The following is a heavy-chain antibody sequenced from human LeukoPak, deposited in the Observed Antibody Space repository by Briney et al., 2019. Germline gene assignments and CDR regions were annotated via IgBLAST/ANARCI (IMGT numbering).Heavy chain of an antibody. CDR2: IKSKTHGGTS. V-gene: IGHV3-15*07. Sequence: PGGSLRLSCAASGFTFSSYGMHWVRQAPGKGLEWVGRIKSKTHGGTSDYAAPVKGRFTISRDDSKSMLYLQMNSLKTEDTAVYYCTTEDSGNSYGNHWGRGTLVTVSS. J-gene: IGHJ1*01. CDR3: TTEDSGNSYGNH. D-gene: IGHD4-23*01. CDR1: GFTFSSYG.